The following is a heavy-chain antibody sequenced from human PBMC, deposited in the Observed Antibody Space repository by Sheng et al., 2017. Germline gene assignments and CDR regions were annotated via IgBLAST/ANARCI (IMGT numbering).Heavy chain of an antibody. D-gene: IGHD3-10*01. CDR3: ARDRAQTSGNPCDF. Sequence: EVQLVESGGGLVQPGGSLRLSCTASGFTVSNYYMTWVRQAPGKGLEWVSVVYSGGSTFYADSVKGRFSISRDNSKNTLFLQMNSLRAEDTAMYYCARDRAQTSGNPCDFWGQGTLVTVSS. J-gene: IGHJ4*02. CDR2: VYSGGST. CDR1: GFTVSNYY. V-gene: IGHV3-66*01.